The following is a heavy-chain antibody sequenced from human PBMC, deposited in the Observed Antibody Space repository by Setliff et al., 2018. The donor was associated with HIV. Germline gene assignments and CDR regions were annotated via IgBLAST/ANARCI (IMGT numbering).Heavy chain of an antibody. CDR2: VNHSGKT. Sequence: PSETLSHTCAVYGGSFSGYYWTWIRQAPGKGLEWIGEVNHSGKTNCNPSLKRRLTISLDTSKNQFSMRLRSVTAADTAVYSCARGVLPVPLAPDFYYYMYVWGKGPTVTVSS. CDR1: GGSFSGYY. CDR3: ARGVLPVPLAPDFYYYMYV. J-gene: IGHJ6*03. V-gene: IGHV4-34*01. D-gene: IGHD2-21*01.